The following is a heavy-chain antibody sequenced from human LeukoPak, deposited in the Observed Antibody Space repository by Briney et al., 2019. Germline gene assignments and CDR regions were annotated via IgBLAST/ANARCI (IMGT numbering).Heavy chain of an antibody. Sequence: PSETLSLTCTVSGGSISSSSYYWGWIRQPPGKGLEWIGSIYYGGSTYYNPSLKSRVTISVDTSKNQFSLKLSSVTAADTAVYYCASYGSGSYAFDIWGQGTMVTVSS. CDR2: IYYGGST. V-gene: IGHV4-39*01. D-gene: IGHD3-10*01. CDR1: GGSISSSSYY. J-gene: IGHJ3*02. CDR3: ASYGSGSYAFDI.